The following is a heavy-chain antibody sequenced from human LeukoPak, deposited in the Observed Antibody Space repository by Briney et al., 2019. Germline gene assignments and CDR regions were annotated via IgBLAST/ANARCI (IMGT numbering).Heavy chain of an antibody. D-gene: IGHD3-22*01. J-gene: IGHJ4*02. CDR1: GGTFSSYA. V-gene: IGHV1-69*13. CDR2: IIPIFGTA. Sequence: SVKVSCKASGGTFSSYAISWVRQAPGQGLEWMGGIIPIFGTANYAQKFQGGVTITADESTSTAYMELSSLRSEDTAVYYCAGLSYYYDSSGYFDYWGQGTLVTVSS. CDR3: AGLSYYYDSSGYFDY.